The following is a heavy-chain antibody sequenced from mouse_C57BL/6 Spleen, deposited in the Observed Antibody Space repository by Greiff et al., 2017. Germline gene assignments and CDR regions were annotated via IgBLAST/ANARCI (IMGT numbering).Heavy chain of an antibody. D-gene: IGHD2-2*01. V-gene: IGHV1-55*01. J-gene: IGHJ2*01. CDR3: ASGGYDFYYFDY. Sequence: QVQLQQPGAELVKPGASVKMSCKASGYTFTSYWITWVKQRPGQGLEWIGDIYPGSGSTNYNEKFKSKATLTVDTSSSTAYMQLSSLTSEDSAVYYCASGGYDFYYFDYWGQGTTLTVSS. CDR1: GYTFTSYW. CDR2: IYPGSGST.